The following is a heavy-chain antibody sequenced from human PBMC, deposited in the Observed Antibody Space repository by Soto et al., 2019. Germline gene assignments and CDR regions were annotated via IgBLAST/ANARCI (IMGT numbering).Heavy chain of an antibody. Sequence: QVQLVQSGAEVKKPGASVKVSSKASGYTFTSYDINWVRQATGQGLEWMGWMTPNSGNTGYAQKFQGRVTMTRDTSTSTPYMEPSCLPSEDTAVYYCAINLYGTGSFDHWGQGTLVTVSS. CDR2: MTPNSGNT. CDR1: GYTFTSYD. J-gene: IGHJ4*02. D-gene: IGHD3-10*01. V-gene: IGHV1-8*02. CDR3: AINLYGTGSFDH.